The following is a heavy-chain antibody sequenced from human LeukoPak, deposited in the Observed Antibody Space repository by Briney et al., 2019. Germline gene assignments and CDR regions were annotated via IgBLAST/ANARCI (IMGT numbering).Heavy chain of an antibody. CDR2: IVGSGVTT. D-gene: IGHD5-18*01. V-gene: IGHV3-23*01. CDR3: ARDERWIQFNY. Sequence: GGSLRLSCAASGFTFSSYGMHWVRQAPGKGLEWVSGIVGSGVTTYYADSVKGRFTISRDNSKNTLYLHMKGLRVEDTAIYYCARDERWIQFNYWGQGTLVTVSS. J-gene: IGHJ4*02. CDR1: GFTFSSYG.